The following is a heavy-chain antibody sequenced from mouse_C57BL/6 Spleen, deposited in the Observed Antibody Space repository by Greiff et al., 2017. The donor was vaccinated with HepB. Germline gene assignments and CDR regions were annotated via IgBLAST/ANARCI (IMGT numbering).Heavy chain of an antibody. CDR2: IYPGDGDT. Sequence: VQLQQSGPELVKPGASVKISCKASGYAFSSSWMNWVKQRPGKGLEWIGRIYPGDGDTNYNGKFKGKATLTADKSSSTAYMQLSSLTSEDSAVYFCASPTIVTSGFAYWGQGTLVTVSA. V-gene: IGHV1-82*01. CDR1: GYAFSSSW. J-gene: IGHJ3*01. D-gene: IGHD2-5*01. CDR3: ASPTIVTSGFAY.